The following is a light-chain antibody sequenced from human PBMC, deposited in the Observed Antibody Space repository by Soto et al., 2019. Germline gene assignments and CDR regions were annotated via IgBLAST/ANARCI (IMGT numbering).Light chain of an antibody. CDR3: QQRSNWPWT. CDR2: DAS. CDR1: QSVSSY. V-gene: IGKV3-11*01. J-gene: IGKJ1*01. Sequence: EIVLTQSPATLSLSPGERATLSCRASQSVSSYLAWYQQQPGQAPRLLIYDASNRATGIPARFSGSGSGTDFTLTISSLEPEDFAVYCCQQRSNWPWTFGQGTKVEI.